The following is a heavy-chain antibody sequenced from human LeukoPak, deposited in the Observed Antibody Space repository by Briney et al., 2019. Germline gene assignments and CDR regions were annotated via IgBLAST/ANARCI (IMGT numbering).Heavy chain of an antibody. CDR3: AKSPNWGSLDY. J-gene: IGHJ4*02. Sequence: GGSLRLSCAASGFTFSSYGMHWVRQAPGKGLEWVAVISYDGSNKYYADSVKGRFTISRDNSKNTLYLQMNSLRAEDTAVYYCAKSPNWGSLDYWGQGTLVTVSS. D-gene: IGHD7-27*01. CDR2: ISYDGSNK. V-gene: IGHV3-30*18. CDR1: GFTFSSYG.